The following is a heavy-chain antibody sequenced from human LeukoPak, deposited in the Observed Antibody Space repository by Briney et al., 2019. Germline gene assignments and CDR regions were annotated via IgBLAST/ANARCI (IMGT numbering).Heavy chain of an antibody. D-gene: IGHD2-2*01. Sequence: SETLSLTCTVSGGSVSSGSYYWSWIRQPPGKGLEWIGYIYYSGSTNYNPSLKSRVTISVDTSKNQFSLKLSSVTAADTAVYYCSMAIERLPAARPGVCFDPWGQGTLVTVS. V-gene: IGHV4-61*01. CDR2: IYYSGST. CDR1: GGSVSSGSYY. CDR3: SMAIERLPAARPGVCFDP. J-gene: IGHJ5*02.